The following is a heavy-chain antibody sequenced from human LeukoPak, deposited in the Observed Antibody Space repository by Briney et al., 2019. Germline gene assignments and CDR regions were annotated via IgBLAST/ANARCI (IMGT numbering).Heavy chain of an antibody. Sequence: PGRSLRLSCAASGFTFDDYAMHWVRQAPGKGLEWVSVISWNSGSIGYADSVKGRFTISRDNSKNTLYLQMNSLRAEDTAVYYCASTTPGITMIPLGYWGQGTLVTVSS. V-gene: IGHV3-9*01. CDR3: ASTTPGITMIPLGY. J-gene: IGHJ4*02. CDR1: GFTFDDYA. D-gene: IGHD3-22*01. CDR2: ISWNSGSI.